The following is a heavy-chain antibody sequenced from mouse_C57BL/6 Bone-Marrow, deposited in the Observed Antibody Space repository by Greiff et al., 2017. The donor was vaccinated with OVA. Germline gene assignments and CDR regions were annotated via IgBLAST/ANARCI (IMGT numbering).Heavy chain of an antibody. CDR3: TRCLLRRYYAMDY. CDR1: GFTFSDAW. J-gene: IGHJ4*01. V-gene: IGHV6-6*01. Sequence: EVKVEESGGGLVQPGGSMKLSCAASGFTFSDAWMDWVRQSPEKGLEWVAEIRNKANNHATYYSESVKGRFTISRDESKSSVYLQMNSLKAEDTGIYDSTRCLLRRYYAMDYWGQGTSVTVSS. D-gene: IGHD1-1*01. CDR2: IRNKANNHAT.